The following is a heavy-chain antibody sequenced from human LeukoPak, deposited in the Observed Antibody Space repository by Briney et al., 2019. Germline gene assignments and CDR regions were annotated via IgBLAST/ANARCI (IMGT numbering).Heavy chain of an antibody. J-gene: IGHJ3*02. V-gene: IGHV5-51*01. CDR3: ATPAVVTRGDVFDI. CDR1: GYSFTSYW. Sequence: GESLKISCKGSGYSFTSYWIGWVRQMPGKGLEWMGIIYPGDSDIRYSPSFQGQVTISADKSINTAYMQWRSLKASDTAMYYCATPAVVTRGDVFDIWGQGTIVTVSS. D-gene: IGHD4-23*01. CDR2: IYPGDSDI.